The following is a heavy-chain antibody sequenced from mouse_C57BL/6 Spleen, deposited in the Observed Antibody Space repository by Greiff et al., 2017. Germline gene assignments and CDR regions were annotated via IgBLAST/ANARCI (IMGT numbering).Heavy chain of an antibody. V-gene: IGHV1-62-2*01. CDR2: FYPGSGSI. Sequence: QVQLQQPGAELVKPGASVKLSCKASGYTFTEYTIHWVKQRSGQGLEWIGWFYPGSGSIKYNEKFKDKATLTADKSSSTDYMELSRLTAEDSADYFAARHEKGLLAFDYWGQGTTLTVSS. CDR1: GYTFTEYT. CDR3: ARHEKGLLAFDY. J-gene: IGHJ2*01.